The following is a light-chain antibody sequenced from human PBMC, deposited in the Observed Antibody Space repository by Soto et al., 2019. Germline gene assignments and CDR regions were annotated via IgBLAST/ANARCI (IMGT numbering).Light chain of an antibody. CDR1: QAVSSN. CDR2: GAS. CDR3: QPYNNWPPLT. V-gene: IGKV3-15*01. J-gene: IGKJ4*01. Sequence: EIVMTQSPATLSVSPGDTATLSCRASQAVSSNLAWYQQKPGQAPRLLMYGASTRATGIPARFSGSGSGTDFTLTISRLQSEDFAVYYCQPYNNWPPLTFGRGTTVAMK.